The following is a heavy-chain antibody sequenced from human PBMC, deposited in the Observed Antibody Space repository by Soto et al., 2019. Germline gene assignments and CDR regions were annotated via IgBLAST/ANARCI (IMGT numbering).Heavy chain of an antibody. CDR3: ASSEGDFWSGYWFDP. CDR2: INPSGGST. CDR1: GYTFTSYY. J-gene: IGHJ5*02. V-gene: IGHV1-46*01. D-gene: IGHD3-3*01. Sequence: ASVKVSCKASGYTFTSYYMHWVRQAPGQGLEWMGIINPSGGSTSYAQKFQGRVTMTRDTSTSTVYVELSSLRSEDTAVYYCASSEGDFWSGYWFDPWGQGTLVTVSS.